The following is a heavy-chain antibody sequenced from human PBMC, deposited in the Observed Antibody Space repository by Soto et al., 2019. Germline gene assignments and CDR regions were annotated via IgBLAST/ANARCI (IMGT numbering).Heavy chain of an antibody. J-gene: IGHJ5*02. Sequence: SETLSLTCAVYGGSFSTYCWSWIRQPPGKGLEWIGEINYSGSTNYNPSLKSRVTISLDTSKNQFSLNLRSVTAADTAVYYCARGRPRNKRWFDPWGQGTQVTVSS. V-gene: IGHV4-34*01. CDR2: INYSGST. CDR1: GGSFSTYC. CDR3: ARGRPRNKRWFDP.